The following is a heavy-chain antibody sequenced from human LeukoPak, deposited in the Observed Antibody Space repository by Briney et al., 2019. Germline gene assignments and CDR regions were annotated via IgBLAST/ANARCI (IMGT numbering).Heavy chain of an antibody. CDR2: INPNSGGT. CDR3: ARDAGGIIVVVPAAEISWFDP. D-gene: IGHD2-2*01. V-gene: IGHV1-2*02. J-gene: IGHJ5*02. Sequence: ASVKVSCKASGYTFTGYYMHWVRQAPGQGLEWMGWINPNSGGTNYAQKFQGRVTMTRDTSISTAYMELSRLRSDDTAVYCCARDAGGIIVVVPAAEISWFDPWGQGTLVTVSS. CDR1: GYTFTGYY.